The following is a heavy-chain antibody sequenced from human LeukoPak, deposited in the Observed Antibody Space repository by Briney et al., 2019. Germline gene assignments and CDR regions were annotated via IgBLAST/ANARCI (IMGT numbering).Heavy chain of an antibody. Sequence: PSETLSLTCTVSGGSINNAGYYWSWIRQHPGKGLEWIGYIYYSGSSYYNPSLKSRVTISVDKSKNHFSLKLNSVTAADTAVYYCARGSVVGATTTFDYWGQGTLVTVSS. D-gene: IGHD1-26*01. CDR1: GGSINNAGYY. V-gene: IGHV4-31*03. CDR2: IYYSGSS. J-gene: IGHJ4*02. CDR3: ARGSVVGATTTFDY.